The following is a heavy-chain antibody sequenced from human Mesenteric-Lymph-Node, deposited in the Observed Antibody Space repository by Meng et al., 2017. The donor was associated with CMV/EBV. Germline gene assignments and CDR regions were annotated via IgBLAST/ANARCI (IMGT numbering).Heavy chain of an antibody. Sequence: GGSLRLSCEASGFTLTGHSMSWVRQAPGMGLEWVSSISSDSNYIYHADSVKGRFTIFRDNTKNSLYLQMNSLRGEDSAVYYCARDQEVSDAFDIWGQGTMVTVSS. J-gene: IGHJ3*02. CDR1: GFTLTGHS. V-gene: IGHV3-21*06. CDR3: ARDQEVSDAFDI. CDR2: ISSDSNYI.